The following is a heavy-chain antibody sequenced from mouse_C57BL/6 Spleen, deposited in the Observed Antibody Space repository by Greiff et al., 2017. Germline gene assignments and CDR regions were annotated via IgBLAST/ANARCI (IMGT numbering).Heavy chain of an antibody. CDR2: IYPGDGDT. V-gene: IGHV1-82*01. CDR1: GYAFSSSW. Sequence: QVQLQQSGPELVKPGASVKISCKASGYAFSSSWMTWVKQRPGKGLEWIGRIYPGDGDTNYNGKFKGQATLTADKSSSTAYMQLSSLTSEDSAVYFCARSDGNRVYFDYWGQGTTLTVSS. D-gene: IGHD2-1*01. J-gene: IGHJ2*01. CDR3: ARSDGNRVYFDY.